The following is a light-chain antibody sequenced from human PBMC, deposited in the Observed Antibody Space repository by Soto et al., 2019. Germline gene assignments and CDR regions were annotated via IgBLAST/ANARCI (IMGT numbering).Light chain of an antibody. CDR3: QVWDTSSDPSWV. CDR2: AS. V-gene: IGLV3-21*04. Sequence: SYVLTQPPSVSVAPGKTARITCGGNHIGSKSVHWYQQRPGQAPVLVIYASDRPSGIPERFSGSNSGNTATLTISRVEAGDEADYYCQVWDTSSDPSWVFGGGTKLTVL. CDR1: HIGSKS. J-gene: IGLJ3*02.